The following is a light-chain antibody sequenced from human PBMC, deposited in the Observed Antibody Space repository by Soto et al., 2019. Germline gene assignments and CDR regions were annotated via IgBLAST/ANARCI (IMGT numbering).Light chain of an antibody. J-gene: IGKJ4*01. V-gene: IGKV3-15*01. CDR1: QSVSSS. CDR3: QQYNNWPPLT. CDR2: DAS. Sequence: EIVMTQSPATLSVSPGDRATLSCRASQSVSSSLAWYQQIPGQAPRLLIYDASTSATGILARFGGSGSGTEFTLTISSLQSEDFAVYYCQQYNNWPPLTFGGGTKVELK.